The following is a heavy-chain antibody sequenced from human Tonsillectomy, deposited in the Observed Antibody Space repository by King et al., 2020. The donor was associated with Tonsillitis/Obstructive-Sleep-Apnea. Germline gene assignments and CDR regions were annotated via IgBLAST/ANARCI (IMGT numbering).Heavy chain of an antibody. CDR3: AREDIVVVPAARGDAFDI. Sequence: VQLQQWGAGLLKPSETLSLTCSVYGGSFSGYYWSWIRQPPGKGREWSGEINHSGSTNYNQSLKSQVTISVDTSKNQFSLKLSSVTAADTAVYYCAREDIVVVPAARGDAFDIWGQGTMVTVSS. CDR1: GGSFSGYY. D-gene: IGHD2-2*01. J-gene: IGHJ3*02. CDR2: INHSGST. V-gene: IGHV4-34*01.